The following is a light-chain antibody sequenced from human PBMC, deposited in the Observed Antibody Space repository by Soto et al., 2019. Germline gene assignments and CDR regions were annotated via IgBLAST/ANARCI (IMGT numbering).Light chain of an antibody. Sequence: ESVLTQSPATLSLSPGERATLSCRASPSVSNSLAWYQHKPGQAPRLLIYDASNRATGVPTRFSGSGSGTDFTLTISSLEPEDFAVYYCQQYNNWPPWTFGQGTKVDIK. J-gene: IGKJ1*01. V-gene: IGKV3-11*01. CDR3: QQYNNWPPWT. CDR1: PSVSNS. CDR2: DAS.